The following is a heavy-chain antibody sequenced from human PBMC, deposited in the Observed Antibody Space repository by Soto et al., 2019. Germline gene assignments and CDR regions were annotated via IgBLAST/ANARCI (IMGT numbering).Heavy chain of an antibody. V-gene: IGHV4-59*01. Sequence: QVQLQESGPGLVKPSETLSLTCTVSGGSISSYYWSWIRQPPGKGLEWIGYIYYRGSTNYNPSLKSRVTISVDTSKSQFSLKLSSVTAADTAVYYCAREGRGGAFDYWGQGTLFPVSS. J-gene: IGHJ4*02. D-gene: IGHD3-16*01. CDR2: IYYRGST. CDR1: GGSISSYY. CDR3: AREGRGGAFDY.